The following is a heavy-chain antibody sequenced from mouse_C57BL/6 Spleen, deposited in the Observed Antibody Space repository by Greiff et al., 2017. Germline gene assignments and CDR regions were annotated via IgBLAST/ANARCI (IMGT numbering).Heavy chain of an antibody. CDR3: ARDYYGSSYLFAY. J-gene: IGHJ3*01. V-gene: IGHV5-4*01. D-gene: IGHD1-1*01. CDR2: ISDGGSYT. Sequence: EVQLQESGGGLVKPGGSLKLSCAASGFTFSSYAMSWVRQTPEKRLEWVATISDGGSYTYYPDNVKGRFTISRDNAKNNLYLQMSHLKSEDTAMYYCARDYYGSSYLFAYWGQGTLVTVSA. CDR1: GFTFSSYA.